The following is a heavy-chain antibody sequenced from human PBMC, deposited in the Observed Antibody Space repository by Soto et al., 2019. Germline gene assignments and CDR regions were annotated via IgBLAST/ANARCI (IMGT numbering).Heavy chain of an antibody. CDR3: AASFVYCSGGSCYVDY. CDR1: GYTFTSYG. V-gene: IGHV1-58*02. D-gene: IGHD2-15*01. Sequence: SVKVSCKASGYTFTSYGISWVRQAPGQGLEWMGWIVVGSGNTNYAQKFQERVTITRDMSTSTAYMELSSLRSEDTAVYYCAASFVYCSGGSCYVDYWGQGTLVTVSS. CDR2: IVVGSGNT. J-gene: IGHJ4*02.